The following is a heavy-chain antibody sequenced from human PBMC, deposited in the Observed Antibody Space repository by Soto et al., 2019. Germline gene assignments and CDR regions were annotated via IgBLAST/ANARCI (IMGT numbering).Heavy chain of an antibody. CDR3: ARERYCSSTSCYAEFDY. CDR1: GYTFTSYG. V-gene: IGHV1-18*01. CDR2: ISAYNGNT. J-gene: IGHJ4*02. D-gene: IGHD2-2*01. Sequence: QVQLVQSGAEVKKPGASVKVSCKASGYTFTSYGISWVRQAPGQGLEWMGWISAYNGNTNYAQKLQGRVTMTTDTSSSTAYMELRSLRSDDTAVYYCARERYCSSTSCYAEFDYWGQGTLVTVSS.